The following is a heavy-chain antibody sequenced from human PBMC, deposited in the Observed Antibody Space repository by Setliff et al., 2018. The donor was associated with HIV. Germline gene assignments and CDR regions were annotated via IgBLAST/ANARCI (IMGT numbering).Heavy chain of an antibody. J-gene: IGHJ5*02. Sequence: SETLSLTCTVSGDSFSSNSNHWGWIRQPPGKGLEWIGNIKYGGTTYYNPSLKSRVSISIDTSKSQFSLKLTSVTAADTAVYYCATYADRESNRFDPWGQGILVTVSS. V-gene: IGHV4-39*01. D-gene: IGHD3-10*01. CDR3: ATYADRESNRFDP. CDR1: GDSFSSNSNH. CDR2: IKYGGTT.